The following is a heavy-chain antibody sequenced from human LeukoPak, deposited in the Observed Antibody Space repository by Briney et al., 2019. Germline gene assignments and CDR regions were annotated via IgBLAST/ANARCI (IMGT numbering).Heavy chain of an antibody. V-gene: IGHV4-59*01. Sequence: WETLSLTCTVSGGSISSNYWSWVRQPPGKGLEWIGYIYYSGSTNYNPSLKSRVTISVDTSKNQFSLKVSSVTAADTAVYYCARDRWLGYWGQGTLVTVSS. CDR2: IYYSGST. D-gene: IGHD5-18*01. CDR1: GGSISSNY. CDR3: ARDRWLGY. J-gene: IGHJ4*02.